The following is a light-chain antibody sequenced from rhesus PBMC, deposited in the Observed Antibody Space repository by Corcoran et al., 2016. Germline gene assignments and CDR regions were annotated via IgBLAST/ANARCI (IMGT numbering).Light chain of an antibody. V-gene: IGKV1-16*01. J-gene: IGKJ2*01. Sequence: DIQMTQSPSSLSASVGDKVTITCQASQSINSWLAWYQQKPGKTPKPLIYKASSLENGVPSMLSGSGSGTDFTFTLSTPPPEDFATYYWQQYNRAPYSFGPGTKVEIK. CDR2: KAS. CDR3: QQYNRAPYS. CDR1: QSINSW.